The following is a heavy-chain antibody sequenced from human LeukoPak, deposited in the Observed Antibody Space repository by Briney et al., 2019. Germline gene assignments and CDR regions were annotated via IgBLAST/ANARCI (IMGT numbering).Heavy chain of an antibody. CDR3: ARLGIAIPHDAFDI. CDR2: ISSSSSTI. CDR1: RFTFSSYS. V-gene: IGHV3-48*01. D-gene: IGHD2-21*01. J-gene: IGHJ3*02. Sequence: GRSLRLSCAASRFTFSSYSMNWVRQAPGKGLEWVSYISSSSSTIYYADSVKGRFTISRDNAKNSLYLQMNSLRAEDTAVYYCARLGIAIPHDAFDIWGQGTMVTVSS.